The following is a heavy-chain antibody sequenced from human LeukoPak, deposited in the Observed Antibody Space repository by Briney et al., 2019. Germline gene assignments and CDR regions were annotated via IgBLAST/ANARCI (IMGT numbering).Heavy chain of an antibody. J-gene: IGHJ4*02. Sequence: GGSLRLSCAASGFPFSSYAMTRVRQAPGKGLEWVSAIGATGGDLYYADSVKGRFTISRDNSKNTLYLQIHSLRAEDTAIYYCAKYLAAGKFYFDYWGQGTLVTVSS. CDR3: AKYLAAGKFYFDY. CDR2: IGATGGDL. CDR1: GFPFSSYA. V-gene: IGHV3-23*01. D-gene: IGHD6-13*01.